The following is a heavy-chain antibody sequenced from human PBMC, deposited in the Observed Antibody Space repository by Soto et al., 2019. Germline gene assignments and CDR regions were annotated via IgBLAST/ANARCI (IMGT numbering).Heavy chain of an antibody. CDR2: IGTAGDT. CDR1: GFTFSSYD. V-gene: IGHV3-13*01. Sequence: GGSLRLSCAASGFTFSSYDMHWVRQATGKGLEWVSAIGTAGDTYYPGSVKGRFTISRENAKNSLYLQMNSLRAEDTAVYYCARGAVAGPESDYYFDYWGQGTLVTVSS. CDR3: ARGAVAGPESDYYFDY. J-gene: IGHJ4*02. D-gene: IGHD6-19*01.